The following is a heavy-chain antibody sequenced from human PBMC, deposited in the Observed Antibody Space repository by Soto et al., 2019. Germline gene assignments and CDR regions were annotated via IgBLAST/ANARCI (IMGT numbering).Heavy chain of an antibody. CDR1: GGSISSYY. D-gene: IGHD3-3*01. V-gene: IGHV4-59*08. CDR3: AGQLRFLEWLPKPQYNWFDP. J-gene: IGHJ5*02. Sequence: SETLSLTCTVSGGSISSYYWSWIRQPPGKGLEWIGYIYYSGSTNYNPSLKSRVTISVDTSKNQFSLKLSSVTAADTAVYYCAGQLRFLEWLPKPQYNWFDPWGQGTLVTVSS. CDR2: IYYSGST.